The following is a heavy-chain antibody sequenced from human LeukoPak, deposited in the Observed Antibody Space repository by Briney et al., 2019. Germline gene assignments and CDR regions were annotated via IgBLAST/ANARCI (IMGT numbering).Heavy chain of an antibody. CDR2: IYYSGST. CDR3: ASRALDIVVVPAAVYYYYYMDV. Sequence: SETLSLTCTVSGGSISSGDYYWSWIRQPPGKGLEWIGYIYYSGSTYYNPSLKSRVTISVDTSKNQFSLKLSSVTAADTAVYYCASRALDIVVVPAAVYYYYYMDVWGKGTTVTVSS. CDR1: GGSISSGDYY. V-gene: IGHV4-30-4*08. J-gene: IGHJ6*03. D-gene: IGHD2-2*01.